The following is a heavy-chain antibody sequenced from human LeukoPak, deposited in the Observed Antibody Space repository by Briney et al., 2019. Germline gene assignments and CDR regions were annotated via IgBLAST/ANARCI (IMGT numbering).Heavy chain of an antibody. CDR2: ISGSGGST. V-gene: IGHV3-23*01. J-gene: IGHJ5*02. CDR3: AKDRDIVVVVAATGWNWFDP. CDR1: GFTFSSYA. Sequence: GGSQRLSCAASGFTFSSYAMSWVRQAPGKGLEWVSAISGSGGSTYYADSVKGRFTISRDNSKNTLYLQMNSLRAEDTAVYYCAKDRDIVVVVAATGWNWFDPWGQGTLVTVSS. D-gene: IGHD2-15*01.